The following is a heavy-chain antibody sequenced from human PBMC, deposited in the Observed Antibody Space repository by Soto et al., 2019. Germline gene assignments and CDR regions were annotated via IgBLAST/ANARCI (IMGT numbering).Heavy chain of an antibody. V-gene: IGHV4-59*02. J-gene: IGHJ5*02. CDR1: GASVSDGY. D-gene: IGHD3-22*01. CDR2: MYFGGSF. CDR3: ARSYYDSTGFAVDP. Sequence: QIQLQESGPGLVKPSATLSLTCTVSGASVSDGYWSWIRQPPGKGLEWIGFMYFGGSFNYNPSLPRRVILSVETSKNQFSMRVTSVTAADTAVYYCARSYYDSTGFAVDPLGQGTLVTVSS.